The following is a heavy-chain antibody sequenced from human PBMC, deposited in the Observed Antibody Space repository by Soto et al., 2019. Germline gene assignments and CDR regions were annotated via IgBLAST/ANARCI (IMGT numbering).Heavy chain of an antibody. CDR1: GVTFSSFY. J-gene: IGHJ4*02. CDR2: ISSSSLYI. Sequence: GGSLRLSCAASGVTFSSFYRCWIRQAPGKGLEWISHISSSSLYIDYADSVKGRFSISRDNTKNSLSLQMDSLRVDDPAAYYCGRLYSNTWHDFDYWGQGPLVPVSS. CDR3: GRLYSNTWHDFDY. D-gene: IGHD6-13*01. V-gene: IGHV3-11*03.